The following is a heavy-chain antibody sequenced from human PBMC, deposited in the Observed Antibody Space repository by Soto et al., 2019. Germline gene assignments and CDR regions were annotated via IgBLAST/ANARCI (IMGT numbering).Heavy chain of an antibody. CDR2: ISGSGGST. D-gene: IGHD3-16*01. Sequence: EVQLLESGGGLVQPGGSLRLSCAASGFTFSSYAMSWVRQAPGKGLEWVSAISGSGGSTYYADSVKGRFTISRDNAKNTLYLQMNSLRAEDTAVYYCANSRDMITYFDYWGQGTLFTVSS. CDR1: GFTFSSYA. V-gene: IGHV3-23*01. J-gene: IGHJ4*02. CDR3: ANSRDMITYFDY.